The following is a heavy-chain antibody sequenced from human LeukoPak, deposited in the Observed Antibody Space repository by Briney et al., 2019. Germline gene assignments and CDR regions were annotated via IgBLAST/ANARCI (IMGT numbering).Heavy chain of an antibody. CDR1: GGSISSYY. V-gene: IGHV4-59*01. J-gene: IGHJ5*02. Sequence: SETLSLTCTVSGGSISSYYWSWIRQPPGKGLEWIGYIYYSGSTNYNPSLKSRVTISVDTSKNQFSLKLSSVTAADTAVYYCASGLRYFGTWDQGTLVTVSS. CDR3: ASGLRYFGT. CDR2: IYYSGST. D-gene: IGHD3-9*01.